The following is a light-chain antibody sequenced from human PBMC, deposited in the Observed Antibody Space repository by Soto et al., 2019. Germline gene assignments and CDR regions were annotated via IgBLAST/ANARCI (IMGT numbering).Light chain of an antibody. J-gene: IGLJ2*01. V-gene: IGLV2-8*01. CDR1: SSDVGGYNY. CDR3: CSSAGSNVV. Sequence: QSALTQPPSASGSPGQSVTISCTGTSSDVGGYNYVSWYQQYPGKAPKPMIYEVSKRPSGVPDRFSGSKSGNTASLTVSGLQAEDAADYCCCSSAGSNVVFGGGTKLTVL. CDR2: EVS.